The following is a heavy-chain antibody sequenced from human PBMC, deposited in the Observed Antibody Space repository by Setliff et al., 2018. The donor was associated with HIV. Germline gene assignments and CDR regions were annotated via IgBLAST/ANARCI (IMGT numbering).Heavy chain of an antibody. CDR3: VKDMTGTPSYFFDY. D-gene: IGHD1-7*01. V-gene: IGHV3-33*06. Sequence: PGGSLRLSCVTSGFSFNNYGMHWVRQAPGKGLEWVAVIWYDGSNRYYADSVKGRVTIARDNPKNTLYLQMNSLRAEGTAVYYCVKDMTGTPSYFFDYWGQGTLVTVSS. CDR1: GFSFNNYG. CDR2: IWYDGSNR. J-gene: IGHJ4*02.